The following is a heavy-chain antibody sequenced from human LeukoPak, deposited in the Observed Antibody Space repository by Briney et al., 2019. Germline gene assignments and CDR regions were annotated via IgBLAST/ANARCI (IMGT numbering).Heavy chain of an antibody. D-gene: IGHD6-13*01. CDR3: AADVLAYRSNWYEKGGFDI. Sequence: ASMKVSCKASGFTFTTSTIHWVRQTRGQRLERIGWIVVDTGATNYAQRFQERVTISRDMSTNTAFMELRSLRFEDTAVYYCAADVLAYRSNWYEKGGFDIWGQGTMVTVSS. CDR1: GFTFTTST. J-gene: IGHJ3*02. CDR2: IVVDTGAT. V-gene: IGHV1-58*02.